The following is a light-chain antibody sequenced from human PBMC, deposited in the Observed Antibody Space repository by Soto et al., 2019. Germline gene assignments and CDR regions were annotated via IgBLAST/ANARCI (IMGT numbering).Light chain of an antibody. V-gene: IGKV3-15*01. J-gene: IGKJ1*01. CDR1: QSVSSN. CDR2: GAS. Sequence: EIVLTQSPATLSVSPGERATLSCRAGQSVSSNLAWYQQKPGHAPRLLIYGASTRATGIPARFSGSGSGTEFALTISSLQFEAYEVSDCHRYKNGTSWTFGQGTKVDIK. CDR3: HRYKNGTSWT.